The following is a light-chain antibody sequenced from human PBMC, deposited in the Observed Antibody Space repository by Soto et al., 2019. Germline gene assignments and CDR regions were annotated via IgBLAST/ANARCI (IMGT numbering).Light chain of an antibody. CDR3: QQTSSTPLT. V-gene: IGKV1-39*01. CDR1: QTITTF. CDR2: AAS. J-gene: IGKJ2*01. Sequence: DIQLTQSPSSLSASVGDRVTITCRASQTITTFLHWYRQTPGKAPDLLVYAASSLQSGVSSRFSGSGSGTDFTLTISSLQPEDFATFYCQQTSSTPLTFAQGTTLEIK.